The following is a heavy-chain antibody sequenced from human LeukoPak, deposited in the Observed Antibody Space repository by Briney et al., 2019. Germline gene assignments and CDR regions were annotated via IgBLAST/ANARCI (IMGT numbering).Heavy chain of an antibody. Sequence: SETLSLTCSVSGDSISSSNDYWGWIRQPPGKGLEWIGSIYYSGSTYYHPSLKSRVTISVDTSKNQFSLKLNSVTAADTAVYYCARDPGYSSGRYFISYYFDFWGQGALVTVSS. D-gene: IGHD3-22*01. CDR2: IYYSGST. CDR1: GDSISSSNDY. V-gene: IGHV4-39*07. J-gene: IGHJ4*02. CDR3: ARDPGYSSGRYFISYYFDF.